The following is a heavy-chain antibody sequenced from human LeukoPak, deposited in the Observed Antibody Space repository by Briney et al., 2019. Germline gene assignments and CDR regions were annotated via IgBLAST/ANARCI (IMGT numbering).Heavy chain of an antibody. J-gene: IGHJ1*01. D-gene: IGHD3-22*01. CDR2: IYYSGST. CDR3: ARVEWDDSVGYYYRRYFQH. Sequence: PSQTLSLTCTVSGGSISSGDYYWSWIRQPPGKGLEWIGYIYYSGSTYYNPSLKSRVTISVDTSKNQVSLNLSSATAADTAVYYCARVEWDDSVGYYYRRYFQHWGQGTLVTVSS. V-gene: IGHV4-30-4*01. CDR1: GGSISSGDYY.